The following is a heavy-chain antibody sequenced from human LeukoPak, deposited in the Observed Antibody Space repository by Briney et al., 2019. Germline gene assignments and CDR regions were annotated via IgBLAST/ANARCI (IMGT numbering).Heavy chain of an antibody. D-gene: IGHD1-1*01. V-gene: IGHV4-59*01. CDR3: ARDRRQLERMANGVFDY. CDR1: GGSISSYY. Sequence: PSETLSLTCTVSGGSISSYYWSWIRQPPGKGLEWIGYIYYSGSTNYNPSLKSRVTISVDTSKNQFSLKLSSVTAADTAVYYCARDRRQLERMANGVFDYWGQGTLVTVSS. CDR2: IYYSGST. J-gene: IGHJ4*02.